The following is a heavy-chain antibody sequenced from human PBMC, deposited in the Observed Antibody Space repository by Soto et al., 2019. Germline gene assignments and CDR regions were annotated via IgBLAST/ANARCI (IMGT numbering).Heavy chain of an antibody. D-gene: IGHD2-21*02. CDR1: GFVFSMYS. V-gene: IGHV3-7*03. Sequence: GGSLRLSCEVSGFVFSMYSMSWVRQTPGKGLEWVAKIPQDGVDGHYADSVKGRFTISRDNGKNSLYLQMNNLRAEDTAVYYCARDHLILPAHDFFYGSDVWGPGATVTVSS. CDR3: ARDHLILPAHDFFYGSDV. CDR2: IPQDGVDG. J-gene: IGHJ6*02.